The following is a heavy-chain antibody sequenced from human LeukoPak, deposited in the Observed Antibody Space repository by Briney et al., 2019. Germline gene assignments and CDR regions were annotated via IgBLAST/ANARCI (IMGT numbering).Heavy chain of an antibody. CDR2: INSDGSST. CDR1: GFTFSSYW. V-gene: IGHV3-74*01. J-gene: IGHJ4*02. Sequence: GGSLRLSCAASGFTFSSYWMHWVRQAPGKGLVWVSRINSDGSSTSYADSVKGRFTISRDNAKNSLYLQMNSLRVEDTTIYYCVKVAKYYYGSETYYFFEHWGQGTPVTASS. D-gene: IGHD3-10*01. CDR3: VKVAKYYYGSETYYFFEH.